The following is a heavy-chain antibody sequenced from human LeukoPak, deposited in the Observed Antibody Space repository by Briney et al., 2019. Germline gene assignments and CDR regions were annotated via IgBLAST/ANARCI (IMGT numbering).Heavy chain of an antibody. CDR3: AGAFLAVAGTRGGLDYFDY. J-gene: IGHJ4*02. D-gene: IGHD6-19*01. CDR1: GGSISSFY. V-gene: IGHV4-59*01. CDR2: IYNSGST. Sequence: SETLSLTCTVSGGSISSFYWSWIRQPPGKGLEWIGYIYNSGSTNYNPSLKSRVTISVDTSKNQFSLKLSSVTAADTAVYYCAGAFLAVAGTRGGLDYFDYWGQGTLVTVSS.